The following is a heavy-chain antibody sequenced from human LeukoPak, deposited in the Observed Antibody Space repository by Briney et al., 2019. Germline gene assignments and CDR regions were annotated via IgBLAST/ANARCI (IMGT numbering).Heavy chain of an antibody. D-gene: IGHD3-22*01. V-gene: IGHV1-69*13. CDR3: ARAHYDRRGYSPFDI. Sequence: SVKFSCKASGRTFTSYAISWVRHAPGQGLEWMGGIILIFGTAYYTQKFQGRVTITEDESTSTAYMELSSLRSEDTAVYYCARAHYDRRGYSPFDIWGQGTMVTVSS. CDR1: GRTFTSYA. CDR2: IILIFGTA. J-gene: IGHJ3*02.